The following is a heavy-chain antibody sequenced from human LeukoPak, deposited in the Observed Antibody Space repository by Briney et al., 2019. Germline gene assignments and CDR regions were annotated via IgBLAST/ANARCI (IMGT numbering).Heavy chain of an antibody. CDR3: ASVHRGYEAFDI. CDR1: GGSISIYY. CDR2: IYYSGST. V-gene: IGHV4-59*01. J-gene: IGHJ3*02. Sequence: PSETLSLTCSVSGGSISIYYWSWIRDPPGKGLDWIGYIYYSGSTNYNLPLKTRLHISVDVPKNQFPLKLSSVTAADTALYYCASVHRGYEAFDIWGEGTMVTVSS. D-gene: IGHD3-10*01.